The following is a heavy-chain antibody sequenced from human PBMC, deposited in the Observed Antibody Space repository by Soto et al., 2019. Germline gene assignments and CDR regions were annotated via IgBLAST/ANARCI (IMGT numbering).Heavy chain of an antibody. CDR1: GFTLTNQG. V-gene: IGHV3-30*18. D-gene: IGHD2-8*02. J-gene: IGHJ4*02. CDR3: AKDRTNTWSFDY. Sequence: PGGSLRLSCEVSGFTLTNQGVHWVRKAPGKGLEWVAVISNDGSNKYYDSVKGRFTISRDNSKNTVYLQMDSLRLEDTAVYYCAKDRTNTWSFDYWGQGTLVTVSS. CDR2: ISNDGSNK.